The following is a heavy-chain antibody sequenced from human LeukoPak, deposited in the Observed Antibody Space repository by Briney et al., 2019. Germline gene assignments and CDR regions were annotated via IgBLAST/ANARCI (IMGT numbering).Heavy chain of an antibody. CDR1: GGSISGASYY. Sequence: PSETLSLRCSVSGGSISGASYYWGWIRQPPGKGLQWIGSIFYSGITYYNASLKSRVTISVDTSKNQFSLKLGSVTAADTAVYYCARLRSTSHDAFDIWGQGTMVTVSS. J-gene: IGHJ3*02. D-gene: IGHD2-2*01. V-gene: IGHV4-39*01. CDR3: ARLRSTSHDAFDI. CDR2: IFYSGIT.